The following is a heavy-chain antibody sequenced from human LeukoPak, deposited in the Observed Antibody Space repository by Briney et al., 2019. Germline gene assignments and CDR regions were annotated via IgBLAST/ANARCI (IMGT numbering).Heavy chain of an antibody. D-gene: IGHD6-19*01. CDR2: ISSSSSYI. V-gene: IGHV3-21*01. CDR1: GFTFSSYS. J-gene: IGHJ3*02. Sequence: PGRSLRLSCAASGFTFSSYSMNWVRQAPGKGLEWVSSISSSSSYIYYADSVKGRFTISRDNAKNSLYLQMNSLRAEDTAVYYCARALGAAVAGSVAFDIWGQGTMVTVSS. CDR3: ARALGAAVAGSVAFDI.